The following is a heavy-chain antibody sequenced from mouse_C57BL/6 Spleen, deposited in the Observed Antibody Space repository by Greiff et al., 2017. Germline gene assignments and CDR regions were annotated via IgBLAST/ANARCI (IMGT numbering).Heavy chain of an antibody. CDR3: ARSFITTVALDY. D-gene: IGHD1-1*01. V-gene: IGHV5-17*01. CDR2: ISSGSSTI. J-gene: IGHJ2*01. CDR1: GFTFSDYG. Sequence: DVKLVESGGGLVKPGGSLKLSCAASGFTFSDYGMHWVRQAPEKGLEWVAYISSGSSTIYYADTVKGRFTISRDNAKNTLFLQMTSLRSEDTAMYYCARSFITTVALDYWGQGTTLTVSS.